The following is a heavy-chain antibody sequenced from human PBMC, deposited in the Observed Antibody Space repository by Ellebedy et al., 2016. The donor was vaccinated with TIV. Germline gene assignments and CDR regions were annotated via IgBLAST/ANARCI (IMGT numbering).Heavy chain of an antibody. CDR3: ARWFGGLLYVRWFDP. CDR1: GDSISRSSYY. J-gene: IGHJ5*02. CDR2: IYYTGST. Sequence: GSLRLSCTVSGDSISRSSYYWGWIRQPPGKGLEWIGSIYYTGSTDYNPSLKSRVAISADTSKNQFSLRLSSVTAADTAVYYCARWFGGLLYVRWFDPWGQGTLVTVSS. V-gene: IGHV4-39*01. D-gene: IGHD3-10*01.